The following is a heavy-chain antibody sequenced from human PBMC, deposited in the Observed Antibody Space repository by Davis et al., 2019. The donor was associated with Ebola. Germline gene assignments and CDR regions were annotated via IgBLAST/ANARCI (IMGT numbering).Heavy chain of an antibody. CDR1: GDSVSTAG. CDR2: TYYYRSKWYI. Sequence: HSQTLSLTCAISGDSVSTAGWNWIRQSPSRGLEWLGRTYYYRSKWYIDYAESVRGRIIINPDTSKNQFSLQLTSVTPEDTAVYYCARGWLRSGFDYWGQGTLVTVSS. V-gene: IGHV6-1*01. J-gene: IGHJ4*02. D-gene: IGHD5-12*01. CDR3: ARGWLRSGFDY.